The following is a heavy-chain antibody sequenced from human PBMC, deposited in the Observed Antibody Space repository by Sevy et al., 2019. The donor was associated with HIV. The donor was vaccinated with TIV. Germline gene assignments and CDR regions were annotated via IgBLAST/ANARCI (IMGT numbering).Heavy chain of an antibody. CDR3: ARPYSNFYYAMDV. CDR2: IYYSGRT. J-gene: IGHJ6*02. CDR1: GDSISGYY. V-gene: IGHV4-59*01. Sequence: SETLSLTCSVSGDSISGYYWSWIRQPPGKGLEWIGYIYYSGRTDYNPSLKSRVTISADTSKNQFSLKLNSVTSADTAVYYCARPYSNFYYAMDVWGQGTTVTVSS. D-gene: IGHD3-3*02.